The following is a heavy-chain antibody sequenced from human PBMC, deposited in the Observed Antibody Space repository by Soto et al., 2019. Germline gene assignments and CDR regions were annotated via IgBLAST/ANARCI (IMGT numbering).Heavy chain of an antibody. CDR1: GFTFSSFE. CDR3: ARDSRGGAARRPTFYY. V-gene: IGHV3-48*03. D-gene: IGHD6-6*01. CDR2: IGRSGETI. J-gene: IGHJ4*02. Sequence: EVQLAESGGGLAQPGGSLRLSCGASGFTFSSFEMNWVRQTPGKGLESLSYIGRSGETIYYADSVKGRFTISRDNAKSSLFLQMNGLRDEDTGTYYCARDSRGGAARRPTFYYWGRGTLVTVSS.